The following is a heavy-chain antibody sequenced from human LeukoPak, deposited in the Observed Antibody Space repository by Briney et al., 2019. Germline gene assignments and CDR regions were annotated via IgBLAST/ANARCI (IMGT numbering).Heavy chain of an antibody. D-gene: IGHD6-13*01. Sequence: SETLSLTCPVYGGSFSSYYCSWIRQPPGKGLEWIGEINHSGSTNYNPSLKSRVTISIDTSKNQFSLKLSSVTAADTAVYFCARDGNSRGYSSSWPYWYFDLWGRGTLVTVSS. CDR1: GGSFSSYY. J-gene: IGHJ2*01. CDR2: INHSGST. CDR3: ARDGNSRGYSSSWPYWYFDL. V-gene: IGHV4-34*01.